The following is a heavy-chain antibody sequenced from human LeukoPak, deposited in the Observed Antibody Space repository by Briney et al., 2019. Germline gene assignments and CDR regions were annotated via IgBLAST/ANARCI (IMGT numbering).Heavy chain of an antibody. D-gene: IGHD5-18*01. Sequence: SETLSLTCAVSGYSISSGYYWGWIRQPPGKGLEWIGSIYHSGSTYYNPSLKSRVTISVDTSKNQFSLKLSSVTAADTAVYYCARLSRYSYGLIGAIDYWGQGTLVTVSS. V-gene: IGHV4-38-2*01. CDR3: ARLSRYSYGLIGAIDY. CDR1: GYSISSGYY. J-gene: IGHJ4*02. CDR2: IYHSGST.